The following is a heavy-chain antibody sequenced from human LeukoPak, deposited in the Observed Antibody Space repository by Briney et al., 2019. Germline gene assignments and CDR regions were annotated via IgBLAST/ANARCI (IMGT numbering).Heavy chain of an antibody. CDR1: GGSISSYY. V-gene: IGHV4-4*07. J-gene: IGHJ4*02. CDR2: IYTSGST. CDR3: ARSQIAVAGRTPFDY. D-gene: IGHD6-19*01. Sequence: SETLSLTRTVSGGSISSYYWSWIRQPAGKGLEWIGRIYTSGSTNYNPSLKSRVTMSVDTSKNQFSLKLSSVTAADTAVYYCARSQIAVAGRTPFDYWGQGTLVTVSS.